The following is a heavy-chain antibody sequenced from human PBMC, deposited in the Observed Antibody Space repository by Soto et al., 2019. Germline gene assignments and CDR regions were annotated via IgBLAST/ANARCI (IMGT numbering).Heavy chain of an antibody. CDR1: GFTFSNFG. CDR2: IWYDGNNK. Sequence: QVQLVESGGGVVQPGRSLRLSCAASGFTFSNFGMHWVRQAPGKGLEWVAAIWYDGNNKYYADSVKGRFTISRDNSKNTLDLQMNSLRAEDTAIYYCATVREQLGWYFQHWGQGTLVTVSS. J-gene: IGHJ1*01. V-gene: IGHV3-33*01. D-gene: IGHD6-13*01. CDR3: ATVREQLGWYFQH.